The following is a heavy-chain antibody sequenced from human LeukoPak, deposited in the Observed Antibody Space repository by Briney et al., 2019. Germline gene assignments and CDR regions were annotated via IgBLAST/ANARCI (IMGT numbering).Heavy chain of an antibody. Sequence: SETLSLTCTVSGGSISSYYWSWIRQPPGKGLEWIGEINHSGSTNYNPSLKSRVTISVDTSKNQFSLKLSSVTAADTAVYYCARASDAVYYYFDYWGQGTLVTVSS. J-gene: IGHJ4*02. V-gene: IGHV4-34*01. CDR1: GGSISSYY. CDR3: ARASDAVYYYFDY. D-gene: IGHD1-14*01. CDR2: INHSGST.